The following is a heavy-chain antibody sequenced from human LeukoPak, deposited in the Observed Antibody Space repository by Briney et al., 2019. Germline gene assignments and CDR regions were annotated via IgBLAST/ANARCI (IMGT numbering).Heavy chain of an antibody. V-gene: IGHV3-30*04. J-gene: IGHJ4*02. D-gene: IGHD3-9*01. CDR3: ASVRLRYFDWLLQ. CDR1: GFTFSSYA. CDR2: ISYDGSNK. Sequence: HPGRSLRLSCAASGFTFSSYAMHWVRQAPGKGLEWVAVISYDGSNKYYADSVKGRFTISRDNSKNTLYLQMNSLRAEDTAVYYCASVRLRYFDWLLQWGQGTLVTVSS.